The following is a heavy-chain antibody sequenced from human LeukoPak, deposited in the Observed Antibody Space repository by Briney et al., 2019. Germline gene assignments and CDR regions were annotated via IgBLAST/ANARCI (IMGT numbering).Heavy chain of an antibody. CDR3: ASVDDLDAFAM. J-gene: IGHJ3*02. CDR2: ISDDGNSK. Sequence: GGSLRLSCAASGFTVSSNYMSWVRQAPGKGLEWVAVISDDGNSKYYLQSVKGRFTISRDNSKNTLYLEMNSLRDEDTAVYYCASVDDLDAFAMWGQGTMVTVSS. CDR1: GFTVSSNY. D-gene: IGHD5-12*01. V-gene: IGHV3-30*03.